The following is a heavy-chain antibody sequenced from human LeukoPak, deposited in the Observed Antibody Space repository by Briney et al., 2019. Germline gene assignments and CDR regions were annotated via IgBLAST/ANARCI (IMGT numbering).Heavy chain of an antibody. CDR2: INPNSGGT. V-gene: IGHV1-2*02. CDR1: GYTFTGYY. CDR3: ARDSGTTGEVKFDP. J-gene: IGHJ5*02. Sequence: SVKVSCKASGYTFTGYYMHWVRQAPGQGLEWMGWINPNSGGTNYAQKFQGRVTMTRDTSISTAYMELSRLRSDDTAVYYCARDSGTTGEVKFDPWGQGTLVTVSS. D-gene: IGHD3-10*01.